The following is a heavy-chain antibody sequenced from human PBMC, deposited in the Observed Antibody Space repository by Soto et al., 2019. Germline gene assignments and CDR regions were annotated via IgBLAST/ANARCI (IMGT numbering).Heavy chain of an antibody. V-gene: IGHV3-23*01. J-gene: IGHJ4*02. CDR2: ISCCGGSA. CDR1: GFNFKKVA. CDR3: ATADGQQWLIPHLDN. Sequence: EVQLLESGGGVVQPGGSLRLSCVASGFNFKKVAMAWVRQSAGEGLEWVSGISCCGGSASYADSVKGRFSIARDDSKNTVSLQLNSLRVEDTAQYYCATADGQQWLIPHLDNWGQGNLVTVS. D-gene: IGHD6-19*01.